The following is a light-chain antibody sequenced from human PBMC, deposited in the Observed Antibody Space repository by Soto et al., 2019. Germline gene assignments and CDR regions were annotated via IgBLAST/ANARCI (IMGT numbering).Light chain of an antibody. CDR3: RSYTSSTAVV. J-gene: IGLJ2*01. CDR1: SSDGGGYNY. V-gene: IGLV2-14*03. Sequence: QSALTQPASVSGSPGQSITISCTGTSSDGGGYNYVSWYQQHPGKAPKFMIYDVSSQPSGVYNRFSGSKSGNTASLTISGLQAEDEADYYCRSYTSSTAVVFGGGTKLTV. CDR2: DVS.